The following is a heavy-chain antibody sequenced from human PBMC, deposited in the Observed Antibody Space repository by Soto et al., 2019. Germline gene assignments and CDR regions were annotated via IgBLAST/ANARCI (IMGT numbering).Heavy chain of an antibody. CDR1: GLTVSGKKY. CDR2: LYDVDGT. CDR3: VIWVLQEHAYDI. Sequence: DVQLVESGGGLIQPGGSLRLSCAAFGLTVSGKKYMAWVRQAPGKGLEWVSGLYDVDGTYYADSVKGRFTISRDSSKNIVYLQMNSLRPDDTYVYYCVIWVLQEHAYDIWGLGTTFTVSS. V-gene: IGHV3-53*01. D-gene: IGHD1-1*01. J-gene: IGHJ3*02.